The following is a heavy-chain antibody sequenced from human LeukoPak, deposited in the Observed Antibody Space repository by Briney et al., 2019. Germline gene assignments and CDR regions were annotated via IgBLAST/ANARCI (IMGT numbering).Heavy chain of an antibody. D-gene: IGHD6-6*01. CDR3: ARKYPDHWFDP. V-gene: IGHV4-34*01. J-gene: IGHJ5*02. Sequence: SETLSLTCAVYGGSFSGYYWSWIRQPPGKGLEWIGEINHSGSTNYNPSLKSRVTISVDTSKNQFSLKLSSVTAADTAVYYCARKYPDHWFDPWGQGTLVTVSS. CDR2: INHSGST. CDR1: GGSFSGYY.